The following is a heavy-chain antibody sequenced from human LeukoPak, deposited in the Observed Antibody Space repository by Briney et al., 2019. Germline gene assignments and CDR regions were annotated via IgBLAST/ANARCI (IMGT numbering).Heavy chain of an antibody. CDR2: ISYSGSA. CDR3: ARTHSSSLIWFDP. CDR1: DDSISDYY. V-gene: IGHV4-59*01. Sequence: PLETLSLTCTVSDDSISDYYWSWIRQPPGKGLEWIGYISYSGSANYNPSLKSRVTISLDTSKNQFSLKLTSVTTADTAVFYCARTHSSSLIWFDPWGQGTLVIVSS. J-gene: IGHJ5*02. D-gene: IGHD6-13*01.